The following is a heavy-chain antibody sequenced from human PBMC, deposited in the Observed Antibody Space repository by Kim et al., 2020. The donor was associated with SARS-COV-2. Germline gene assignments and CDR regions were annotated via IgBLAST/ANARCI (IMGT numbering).Heavy chain of an antibody. V-gene: IGHV4-39*01. D-gene: IGHD6-6*01. CDR1: GGSISSSDYY. J-gene: IGHJ6*02. CDR2: IYYSGST. CDR3: ARQQLGGWYYGMDV. Sequence: SETLSLTCTVSGGSISSSDYYWGWIRQPPGKGLEWIGTIYYSGSTYYTPSLKSRVTISLDTSKNQFSLKLSSVTAADTAVYYCARQQLGGWYYGMDVWGQGTTVTVSS.